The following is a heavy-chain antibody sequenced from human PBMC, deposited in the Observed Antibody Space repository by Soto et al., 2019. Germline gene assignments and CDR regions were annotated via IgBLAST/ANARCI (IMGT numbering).Heavy chain of an antibody. J-gene: IGHJ5*02. V-gene: IGHV4-31*03. CDR3: SGATKNWYDP. Sequence: SIASTVYDGCLSRGGNSWSLIRQHPGKGLEWIGYIYYSGSTYYNPSLKSRVTISVDTSKNQFSLKLSSVTAADTAVYYCSGATKNWYDPRSQGTLVTVSA. CDR1: DGCLSRGGNS. CDR2: IYYSGST.